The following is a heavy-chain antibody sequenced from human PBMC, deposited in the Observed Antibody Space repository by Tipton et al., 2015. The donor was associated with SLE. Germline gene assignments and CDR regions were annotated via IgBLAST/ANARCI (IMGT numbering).Heavy chain of an antibody. V-gene: IGHV3-11*04. CDR3: ARRAQGGPLVLAPGVLPLYSDS. CDR1: GFTLSGHH. J-gene: IGHJ4*02. Sequence: SLRLSCTGSGFTLSGHHMSWMRQSPGKGLEWVSYMSSSGQSIFYGESVKGRFTISRDDAKNSLFLQMNSLRVEDTAVYYCARRAQGGPLVLAPGVLPLYSDSWGLGTLVTVSS. D-gene: IGHD2-8*02. CDR2: MSSSGQSI.